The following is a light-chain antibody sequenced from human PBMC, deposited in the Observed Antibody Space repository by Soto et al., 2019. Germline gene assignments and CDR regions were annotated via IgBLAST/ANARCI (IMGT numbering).Light chain of an antibody. CDR1: SSDVGSYNL. CDR2: EGS. V-gene: IGLV2-23*01. J-gene: IGLJ1*01. Sequence: QSALTQPASVSGSPGQSITISCTGTSSDVGSYNLVSWYQQHPGKAPKLMIYEGSKRPSGVSNRFSGSKSGNTASLTISGLQAEDESDYDCCSYAGSSIYVFGTGTKLTVL. CDR3: CSYAGSSIYV.